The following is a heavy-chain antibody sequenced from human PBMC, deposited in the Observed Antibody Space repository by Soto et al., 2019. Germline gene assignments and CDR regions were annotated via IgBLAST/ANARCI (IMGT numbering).Heavy chain of an antibody. CDR2: IRSNAYGGTA. J-gene: IGHJ6*01. V-gene: IGHV3-49*04. D-gene: IGHD2-21*01. CDR1: GFTFSDYA. Sequence: GGSLRLSCTASGFTFSDYAMSWVRQAPGKGLEWVGFIRSNAYGGTAEYAASVKGRFTISRDDSKSIAYLQMNSLKTEDTAVYYCTRDLSPPSSCGGDCYGMDVWGQGTTVTVSS. CDR3: TRDLSPPSSCGGDCYGMDV.